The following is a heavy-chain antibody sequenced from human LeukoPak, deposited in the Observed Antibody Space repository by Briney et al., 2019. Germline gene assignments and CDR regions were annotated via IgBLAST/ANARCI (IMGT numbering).Heavy chain of an antibody. CDR3: AREVMYSSRWYDRGHWFDP. Sequence: PSETLSLTCTVSGGSISTYYWSWIRQPPGKGLEWIGYIYYTGSTYYNPSLKSRVTISVDTSKNQFSLKLSSVTAADTAVYYCAREVMYSSRWYDRGHWFDPWGQGTLVTVSS. CDR2: IYYTGST. J-gene: IGHJ5*02. CDR1: GGSISTYY. V-gene: IGHV4-59*12. D-gene: IGHD6-13*01.